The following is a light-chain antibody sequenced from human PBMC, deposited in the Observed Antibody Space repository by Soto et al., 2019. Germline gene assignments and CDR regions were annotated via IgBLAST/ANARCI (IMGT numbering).Light chain of an antibody. CDR3: QSYDDSGRV. Sequence: NFMLTQPHSVSESPGKTVTISCTRSSGSIASNYVQWYQQRPGSSPTTVIYEDNQRPSGVPDRFSGSIDSSSNSASLTISGLRTEDEADYYCQSYDDSGRVFGGGTKLTVL. J-gene: IGLJ3*02. V-gene: IGLV6-57*01. CDR1: SGSIASNY. CDR2: EDN.